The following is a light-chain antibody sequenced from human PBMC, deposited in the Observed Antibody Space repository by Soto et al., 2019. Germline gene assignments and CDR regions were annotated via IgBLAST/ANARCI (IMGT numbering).Light chain of an antibody. V-gene: IGKV1-39*01. CDR1: QSINNY. CDR3: QQSYNSPYT. Sequence: DIQMTQSPSSLSASLGDRVTITCRASQSINNYLNWYQQEEGKAPTLLIYAATSLQSGVPSRFSGSGSGTEFTLTISSLQPGDFATYYWQQSYNSPYTFGLGTKLEIK. CDR2: AAT. J-gene: IGKJ2*01.